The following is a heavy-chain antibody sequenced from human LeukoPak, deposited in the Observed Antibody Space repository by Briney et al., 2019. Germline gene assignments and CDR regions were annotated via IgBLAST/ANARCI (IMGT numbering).Heavy chain of an antibody. J-gene: IGHJ4*02. CDR2: IYYSGST. V-gene: IGHV4-59*08. CDR1: GGSMSPYH. D-gene: IGHD6-19*01. CDR3: ARAVSGRFDY. Sequence: SETLSLTCTVSGGSMSPYHWGWIRQPPGKGLEWTGYIYYSGSTNYNPSLKSRVTMSVDTSKNQFSLKLSSVTAADTAIYYCARAVSGRFDYWGQGTLVTASS.